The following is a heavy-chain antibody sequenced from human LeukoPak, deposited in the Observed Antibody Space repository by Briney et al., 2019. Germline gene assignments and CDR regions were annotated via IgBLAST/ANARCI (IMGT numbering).Heavy chain of an antibody. D-gene: IGHD6-19*01. Sequence: PGGSLRLSCAAPGFTFSIYWLTWVRQAPGKGLEWVANIKHDGSEKYYVDSVKGRFTISRDNAKNSLFLQMKSLRAEDTAVYYCARAVAGSFDYWGQGTLVTVSS. CDR3: ARAVAGSFDY. CDR2: IKHDGSEK. V-gene: IGHV3-7*04. J-gene: IGHJ4*02. CDR1: GFTFSIYW.